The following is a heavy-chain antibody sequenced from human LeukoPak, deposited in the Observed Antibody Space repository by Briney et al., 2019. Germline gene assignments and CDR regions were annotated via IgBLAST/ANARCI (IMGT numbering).Heavy chain of an antibody. CDR1: GGSISSGGYY. CDR3: ARGLSATQGDYYYYYMDV. V-gene: IGHV4-30-2*01. Sequence: SQTLSLTCTVSGGSISSGGYYWSWIRRPPGKGLEWIGYIYHSGSTYYNPSLKSRVTISVDRSKNQFSLKLSSVTAADTAVYYCARGLSATQGDYYYYYMDVWGKGTTVSVSS. J-gene: IGHJ6*03. CDR2: IYHSGST. D-gene: IGHD2-15*01.